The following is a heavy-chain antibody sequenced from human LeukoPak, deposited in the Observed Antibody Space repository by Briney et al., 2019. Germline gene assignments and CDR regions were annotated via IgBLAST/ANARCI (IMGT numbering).Heavy chain of an antibody. Sequence: GESLKISCKGSGYSFTSYWIGWVRQMPGKGLEWMGIIYPGDSDTRYSPSFQGQVAISADKSISTAYLQWSSLKASDTAMYYCATGDTLTYYYDSSGYPLGFGSFDIWGQGTMVTVSS. J-gene: IGHJ3*02. CDR3: ATGDTLTYYYDSSGYPLGFGSFDI. V-gene: IGHV5-51*01. CDR1: GYSFTSYW. CDR2: IYPGDSDT. D-gene: IGHD3-22*01.